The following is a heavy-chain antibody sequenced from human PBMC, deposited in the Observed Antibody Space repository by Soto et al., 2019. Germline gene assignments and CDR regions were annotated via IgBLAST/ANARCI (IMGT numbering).Heavy chain of an antibody. CDR3: ATAYCSGSSCYRPDQ. CDR1: GGTFSNYA. Sequence: GASVKVSCKASGGTFSNYAVSWVRQAPGRGLEWMGGIIPKFGRANYAQKFQDRVTVTADKSTSTAYMELSSLRSEDTAVYYCATAYCSGSSCYRPDQWGQGTLVTVSS. CDR2: IIPKFGRA. J-gene: IGHJ4*02. V-gene: IGHV1-69*06. D-gene: IGHD2-15*01.